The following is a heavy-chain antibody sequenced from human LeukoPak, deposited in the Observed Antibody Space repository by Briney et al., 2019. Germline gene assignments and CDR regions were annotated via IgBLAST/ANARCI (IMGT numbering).Heavy chain of an antibody. Sequence: SETLSLTCAVYGGSFSGYYWSWIRQPPGKGLEWIGEINHSETTNYSPSLKSRVSISVDTSKNQFSLKLNSVTAADAAMYYCASHYSSGSYRYTGSFDSWGQGMLVNVSS. CDR2: INHSETT. V-gene: IGHV4-34*01. CDR3: ASHYSSGSYRYTGSFDS. CDR1: GGSFSGYY. J-gene: IGHJ4*02. D-gene: IGHD3-16*02.